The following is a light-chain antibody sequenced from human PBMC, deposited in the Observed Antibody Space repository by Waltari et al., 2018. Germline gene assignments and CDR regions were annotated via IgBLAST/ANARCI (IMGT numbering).Light chain of an antibody. CDR2: GAS. CDR3: QQYVGSPFT. CDR1: QSVSSSY. V-gene: IGKV3-20*01. Sequence: EFVLTQSPGTLSLSPGERATLSCRASQSVSSSYLAWYQKKPGQAPRLLIYGASSRATGIPDRFSGSGSGTDCTLTISRLEHDDVAVYYCQQYVGSPFTLVQGRKLEI. J-gene: IGKJ2*01.